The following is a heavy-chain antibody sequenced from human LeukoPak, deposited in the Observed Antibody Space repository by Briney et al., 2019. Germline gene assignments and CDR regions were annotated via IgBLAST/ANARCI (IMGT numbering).Heavy chain of an antibody. Sequence: GASVKVSCTASGYTFTTYYVHWVRQAPGRGLEWMGWINTYSANTNYAQEFQDRVIMTTDTSTSTAYMELRSLRSDDTAVYYCAREGGIARPPYLYYYIDVWGKGTTVTVSS. V-gene: IGHV1-18*04. CDR3: AREGGIARPPYLYYYIDV. CDR1: GYTFTTYY. J-gene: IGHJ6*03. D-gene: IGHD6-6*01. CDR2: INTYSANT.